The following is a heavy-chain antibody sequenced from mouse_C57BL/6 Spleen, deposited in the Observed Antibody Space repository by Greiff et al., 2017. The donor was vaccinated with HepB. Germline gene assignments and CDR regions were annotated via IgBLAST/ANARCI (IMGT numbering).Heavy chain of an antibody. J-gene: IGHJ1*03. Sequence: VHVKQSGAELVKPGASVKLSCTASGFNIKDYYMHWVKQRTEQGLEWIGRIDPEDGETKYAPKFQGKATITADTSSNTAYLQLSSLTSEDTAVYYCARSEVVADWYFDVWGTGTTVTVSS. CDR3: ARSEVVADWYFDV. CDR2: IDPEDGET. V-gene: IGHV14-2*01. CDR1: GFNIKDYY. D-gene: IGHD1-1*01.